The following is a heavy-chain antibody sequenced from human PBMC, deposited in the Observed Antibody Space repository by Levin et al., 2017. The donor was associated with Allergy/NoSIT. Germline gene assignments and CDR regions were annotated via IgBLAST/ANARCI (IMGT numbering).Heavy chain of an antibody. V-gene: IGHV3-30*18. CDR1: GFTFSSYG. J-gene: IGHJ3*02. CDR2: ISYDGSNK. CDR3: AKGSPYCSSTSCPEAFDI. D-gene: IGHD2-2*01. Sequence: GGSLRLSCAASGFTFSSYGMHWVRQAPGKGLEWVAVISYDGSNKYYADSVKGRFTISRDNSKNTLYLQMNSLRAEDTAVYYCAKGSPYCSSTSCPEAFDIWGQGTMVTVSS.